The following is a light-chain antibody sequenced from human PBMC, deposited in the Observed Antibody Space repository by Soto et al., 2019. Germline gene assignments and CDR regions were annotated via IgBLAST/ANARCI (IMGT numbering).Light chain of an antibody. J-gene: IGLJ1*01. CDR3: VAWDDRLRGYV. CDR2: GNN. V-gene: IGLV1-47*02. Sequence: XYXQXPXTXPXXXIYGNNQRPSGXPDRFSGXKYGTSXSLAISGLXYEDESDYYCVAWDDRLRGYVFGTGTTVTVL.